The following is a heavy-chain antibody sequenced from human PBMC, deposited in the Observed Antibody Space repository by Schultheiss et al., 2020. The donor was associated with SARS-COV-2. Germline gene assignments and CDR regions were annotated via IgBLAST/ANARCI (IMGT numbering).Heavy chain of an antibody. J-gene: IGHJ6*02. CDR1: GFTFSSYA. V-gene: IGHV3-30-3*01. CDR3: ARERDSSGWYYYYGMDV. CDR2: ISYDGSNK. D-gene: IGHD6-19*01. Sequence: GGSLRLSCAASGFTFSSYAMHWVRQAPGKGLEWVAVISYDGSNKYYADSVKGRFTISRDNAKNSLSLQMNSLRAEDTAVYYCARERDSSGWYYYYGMDVWGQGTTVTVSS.